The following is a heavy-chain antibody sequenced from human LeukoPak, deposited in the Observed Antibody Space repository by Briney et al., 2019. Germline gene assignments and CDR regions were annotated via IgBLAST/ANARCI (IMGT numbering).Heavy chain of an antibody. D-gene: IGHD3-3*01. V-gene: IGHV4-4*02. CDR1: GGSISSSNW. J-gene: IGHJ6*03. CDR3: ARLAARTIFYYYYMDV. CDR2: IYHSGST. Sequence: SETLSLTCAVSGGSISSSNWWSWVRQPPGKGLEWIGEIYHSGSTNYNPSLKSRVTISVDKSKNQFSLKLSSVTAADTAMYYCARLAARTIFYYYYMDVWGKGTTVTVSS.